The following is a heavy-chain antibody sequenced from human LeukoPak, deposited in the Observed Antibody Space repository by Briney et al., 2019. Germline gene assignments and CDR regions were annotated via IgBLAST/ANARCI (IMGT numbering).Heavy chain of an antibody. CDR3: ARDTGTRDFWSGYGYYGMDV. CDR1: GYTFTSYA. CDR2: INTNTGNP. Sequence: ASVKVSCKASGYTFTSYAMNWVRQTPGQGLEWMGWINTNTGNPTYAQGFTGRFVFSLDTSVSTAYLQISSLKAKDTAVYYCARDTGTRDFWSGYGYYGMDVWGQGTTVTVSS. D-gene: IGHD3-3*01. J-gene: IGHJ6*02. V-gene: IGHV7-4-1*02.